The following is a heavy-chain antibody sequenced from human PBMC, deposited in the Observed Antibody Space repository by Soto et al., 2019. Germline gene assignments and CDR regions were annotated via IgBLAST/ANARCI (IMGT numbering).Heavy chain of an antibody. CDR3: ARGKLRYFDWLSHPPYYFDY. D-gene: IGHD3-9*01. Sequence: SETLSLTCTVSGGSISSGGYYWSWIRQHPGKGLEWIGYIYYSGSTYYNPSLKSRVTISVDTSKNQCSLKLSSVTAADTAVYYCARGKLRYFDWLSHPPYYFDYWGQGTLVTVSS. V-gene: IGHV4-31*03. J-gene: IGHJ4*02. CDR2: IYYSGST. CDR1: GGSISSGGYY.